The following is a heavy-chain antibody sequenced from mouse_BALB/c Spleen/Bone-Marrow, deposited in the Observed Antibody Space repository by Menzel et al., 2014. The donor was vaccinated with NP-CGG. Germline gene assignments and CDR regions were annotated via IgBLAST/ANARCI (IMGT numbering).Heavy chain of an antibody. J-gene: IGHJ4*01. CDR3: ARDYDGYAMDY. D-gene: IGHD2-4*01. CDR2: IYPGDGST. Sequence: VQGVESGPELVKPGASVKMSCKASSYTFTSYFIHWVKQRPGQGLEWIGWIYPGDGSTKYNEKFKGKTTLTADKSSSTAYMLLSSLTSEDSAIFFCARDYDGYAMDYWGQGTSVTVSS. V-gene: IGHV1S56*01. CDR1: SYTFTSYF.